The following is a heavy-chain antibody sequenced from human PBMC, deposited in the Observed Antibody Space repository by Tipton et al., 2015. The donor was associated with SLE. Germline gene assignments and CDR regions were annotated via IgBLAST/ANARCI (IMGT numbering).Heavy chain of an antibody. CDR3: AKVGPPLAAAYTGYYYYYMDV. D-gene: IGHD2-15*01. J-gene: IGHJ6*03. CDR1: GFTFSSYW. CDR2: IYSGGSST. Sequence: SLRLSCAASGFTFSSYWMSWVRQAPGKGLEWVSVIYSGGSSTYYADSVKGRFTISRDNSKNTLYLQMNSLRAEDTAVYYCAKVGPPLAAAYTGYYYYYMDVWGKGTTVTVSS. V-gene: IGHV3-23*03.